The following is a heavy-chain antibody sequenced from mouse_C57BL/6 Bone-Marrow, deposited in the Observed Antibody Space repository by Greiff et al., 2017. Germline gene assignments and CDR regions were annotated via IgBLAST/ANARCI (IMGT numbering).Heavy chain of an antibody. CDR2: IDPSDSYT. D-gene: IGHD2-5*01. CDR1: GYTFTSYW. V-gene: IGHV1-59*01. CDR3: ARYSNPYYYAVDY. J-gene: IGHJ4*01. Sequence: QVQLQQPGAELVRPGTSVKLSCKASGYTFTSYWMHWVKQRPGQGLEWIGVIDPSDSYTNYNQKFKGKATLTVDTSSSPAYMQLSSLTSEDSAVYYCARYSNPYYYAVDYWGQGTSVTVSS.